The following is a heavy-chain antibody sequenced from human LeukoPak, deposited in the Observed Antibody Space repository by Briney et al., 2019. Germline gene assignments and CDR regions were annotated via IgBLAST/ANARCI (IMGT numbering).Heavy chain of an antibody. V-gene: IGHV1-2*06. CDR1: GYTFTDYY. Sequence: ASVKVSCKASGYTFTDYYMHWVRQAPGQGLEWMGRISPNSRTTNYAQKFQDRVSMTRDTSISTAYMELSRLTSDDTAVYYCARVFSTGGYYSYDAFDIWGQGTMVTVSS. CDR2: ISPNSRTT. CDR3: ARVFSTGGYYSYDAFDI. J-gene: IGHJ3*02. D-gene: IGHD3-22*01.